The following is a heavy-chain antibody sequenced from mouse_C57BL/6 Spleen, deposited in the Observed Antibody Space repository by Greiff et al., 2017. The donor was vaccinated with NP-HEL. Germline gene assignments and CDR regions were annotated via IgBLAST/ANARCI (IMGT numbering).Heavy chain of an antibody. CDR1: GYSITSGYY. V-gene: IGHV3-6*01. J-gene: IGHJ3*01. CDR2: ISYDGSN. D-gene: IGHD4-1*01. CDR3: AREELTGTRTWFAY. Sequence: DVKLQESGPGLVKPSQSLSLTCSVTGYSITSGYYWNWIRQFPGNKLEWMGYISYDGSNNYNPSLKNRISITRDTSKNQFFLKLNSVTTEDTATYYCAREELTGTRTWFAYWGQGTLVTVSA.